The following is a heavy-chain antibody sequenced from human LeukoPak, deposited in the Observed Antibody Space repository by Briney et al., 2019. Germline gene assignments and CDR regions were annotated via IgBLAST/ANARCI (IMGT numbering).Heavy chain of an antibody. J-gene: IGHJ4*02. D-gene: IGHD3-22*01. CDR2: IWYDGSNK. CDR3: ARELGSSGYYPFDY. CDR1: GFTFSSYG. Sequence: SGGSLRLSCAASGFTFSSYGMHWVRQAPGKGLEWVALIWYDGSNKYYAESVKGRFTISRDNSKNTLYLQMNSLRAEDTAVYYCARELGSSGYYPFDYWGQGTLVTVSS. V-gene: IGHV3-33*01.